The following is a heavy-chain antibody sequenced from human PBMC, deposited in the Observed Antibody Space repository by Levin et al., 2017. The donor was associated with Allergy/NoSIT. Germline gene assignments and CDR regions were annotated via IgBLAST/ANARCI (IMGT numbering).Heavy chain of an antibody. CDR2: IYWDDDE. CDR3: ARYYDSSGFATRHFDY. CDR1: GFSLSTSGVG. Sequence: KWSGPTLVKPTQTLTLTCTFSGFSLSTSGVGVGWIRQPPGKALEWLALIYWDDDERYSPSLKSRLTITKDTSKNQVVLTMTNMDPVDTATYYCARYYDSSGFATRHFDYWGQGTLVTVSS. J-gene: IGHJ4*02. D-gene: IGHD3-22*01. V-gene: IGHV2-5*02.